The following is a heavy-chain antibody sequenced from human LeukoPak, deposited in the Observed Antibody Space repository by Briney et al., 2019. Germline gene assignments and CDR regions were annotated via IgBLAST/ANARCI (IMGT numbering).Heavy chain of an antibody. J-gene: IGHJ4*02. CDR1: GGSISSYY. Sequence: SETLSLTCTVSGGSISSYYWSWIRQPPGKGLEWIGYVYYSGSTNYNPSLKSRVTISVYTSRNQFSLRLSSVTAADTAVYYCARGVASNIVEYYFDYWGQGTLVTVSS. V-gene: IGHV4-59*01. D-gene: IGHD2/OR15-2a*01. CDR2: VYYSGST. CDR3: ARGVASNIVEYYFDY.